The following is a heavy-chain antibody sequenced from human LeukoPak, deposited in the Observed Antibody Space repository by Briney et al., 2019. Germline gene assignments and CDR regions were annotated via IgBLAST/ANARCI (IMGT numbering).Heavy chain of an antibody. CDR2: IYYSGST. Sequence: SETLSLTCTVSGGSISSSSYYWGWIRQPPGKGLEWIGSIYYSGSTYHNPSLKSRVTISVDTSKNQFSLKLSSVTAADTAVYYCARGVAGTSDYWGQGTLVTVSS. CDR1: GGSISSSSYY. CDR3: ARGVAGTSDY. D-gene: IGHD6-19*01. J-gene: IGHJ4*02. V-gene: IGHV4-39*07.